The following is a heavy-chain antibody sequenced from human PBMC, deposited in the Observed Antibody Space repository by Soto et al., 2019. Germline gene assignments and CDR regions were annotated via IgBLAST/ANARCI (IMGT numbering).Heavy chain of an antibody. J-gene: IGHJ4*02. CDR1: GGSISSGDYY. Sequence: SETLSLTCTVSGGSISSGDYYWSWIRQPPGKGLEWIGYIYYSGSTYYNPSLKSRVTISVDTSKNQFSLKLSSVTAADTAVYYCARSAIPSILFDYWGQGTLVTVSS. D-gene: IGHD2-2*01. V-gene: IGHV4-30-4*01. CDR2: IYYSGST. CDR3: ARSAIPSILFDY.